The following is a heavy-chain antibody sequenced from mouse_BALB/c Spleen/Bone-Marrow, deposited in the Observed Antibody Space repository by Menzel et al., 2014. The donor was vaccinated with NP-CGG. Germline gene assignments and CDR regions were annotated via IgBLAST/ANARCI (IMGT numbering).Heavy chain of an antibody. Sequence: EVQLQQSGAELVKPGASVKLSCTASGFNIKDTYMHWVKQRPEQGLEWIGRIDPANGNTKYDPKFQGKATITADTSPNTAYLQLSSLTSEDTAVYYCASYYYGSSTLAYWGQGTLVTVSA. CDR1: GFNIKDTY. D-gene: IGHD1-1*01. CDR3: ASYYYGSSTLAY. V-gene: IGHV14-3*02. J-gene: IGHJ3*01. CDR2: IDPANGNT.